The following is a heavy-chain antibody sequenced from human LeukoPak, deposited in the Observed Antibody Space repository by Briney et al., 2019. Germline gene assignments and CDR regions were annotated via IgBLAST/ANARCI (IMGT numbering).Heavy chain of an antibody. CDR1: GFTFSSYS. CDR2: ISSSSSYI. J-gene: IGHJ4*02. Sequence: GGSLRLSCAASGFTFSSYSMNWVRQAPGKGLEWVSSISSSSSYIYYADSVKGRFTISRDNAKNSQYLQMNSLRAEDTAVYYCARADREGYCSGGSCYSLDYWGQGTLVTVSS. V-gene: IGHV3-21*01. CDR3: ARADREGYCSGGSCYSLDY. D-gene: IGHD2-15*01.